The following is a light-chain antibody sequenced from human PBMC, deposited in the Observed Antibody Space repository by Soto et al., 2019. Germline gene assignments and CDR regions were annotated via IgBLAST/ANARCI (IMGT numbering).Light chain of an antibody. CDR3: QQSHNLPFT. CDR1: QDISKS. J-gene: IGKJ3*01. Sequence: DIQMTQSPSSLSASVGDRVTITCQASQDISKSLNWYQQKSGKAPDLLIYDASNLETGVPSNFSRSGSGTDFTFTISSLQPEDIATYYCQQSHNLPFTFGPGTKVEIK. CDR2: DAS. V-gene: IGKV1-33*01.